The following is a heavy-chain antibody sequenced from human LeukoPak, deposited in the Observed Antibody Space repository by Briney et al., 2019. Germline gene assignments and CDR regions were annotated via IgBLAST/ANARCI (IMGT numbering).Heavy chain of an antibody. V-gene: IGHV3-15*07. D-gene: IGHD1-1*01. J-gene: IGHJ4*02. CDR1: GFSFSDTW. CDR3: TTQSGAWNFDY. CDR2: TKRKTDDGTT. Sequence: GGSLRLSCAASGFSFSDTWMNWVRQAPGKGLEWVGLTKRKTDDGTTDYAAPEKGRFTISRDDSKNTLYLQMNSLKTEDTAVYYCTTQSGAWNFDYWGQGTLVTVSS.